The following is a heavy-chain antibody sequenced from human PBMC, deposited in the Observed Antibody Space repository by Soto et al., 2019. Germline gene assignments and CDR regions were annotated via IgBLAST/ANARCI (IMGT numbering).Heavy chain of an antibody. CDR2: IYYTGST. Sequence: SETLSLTCTVSGGSISSYYWSWIRQPPGKGLEWIGYIYYTGSTNYNPSLKSRVTISVDTSKNQFSLKLTSVTAADTAVYYCARLYSSSHDFWGQGTLVTVSS. J-gene: IGHJ4*02. CDR1: GGSISSYY. V-gene: IGHV4-59*01. CDR3: ARLYSSSHDF. D-gene: IGHD6-6*01.